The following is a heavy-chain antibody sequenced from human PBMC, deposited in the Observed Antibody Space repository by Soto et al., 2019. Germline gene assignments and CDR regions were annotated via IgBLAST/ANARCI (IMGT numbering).Heavy chain of an antibody. D-gene: IGHD2-2*01. Sequence: SETLSLTCAVYGGSFSGYSWSWIRQPPGKGLEWIGEINHRGSTNYNPSLKSRVTVSVDTSKNQFSLKVTSVTAADTAVYYCAGHCTTTSCYWRFDPWGQGTLVTVSS. CDR3: AGHCTTTSCYWRFDP. CDR2: INHRGST. CDR1: GGSFSGYS. J-gene: IGHJ5*02. V-gene: IGHV4-34*01.